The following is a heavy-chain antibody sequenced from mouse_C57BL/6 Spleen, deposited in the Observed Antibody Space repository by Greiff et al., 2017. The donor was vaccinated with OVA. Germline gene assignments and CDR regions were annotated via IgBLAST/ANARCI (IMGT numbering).Heavy chain of an antibody. V-gene: IGHV1-59*01. Sequence: QVQLQQSGAELVRPGTSVKLSCKASGYTFTSYWMHWVKQRPGQGLEWIGVIDPSDSYTNYNQKFKGKATLTVDTSSSTAYMQLSSLTSEDSAVYYCARPRDWYFDVWGTGTTVTVSS. CDR3: ARPRDWYFDV. J-gene: IGHJ1*03. CDR2: IDPSDSYT. CDR1: GYTFTSYW.